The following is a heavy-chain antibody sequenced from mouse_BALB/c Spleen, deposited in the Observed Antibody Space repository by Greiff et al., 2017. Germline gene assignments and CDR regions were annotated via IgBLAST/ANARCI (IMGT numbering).Heavy chain of an antibody. D-gene: IGHD2-14*01. Sequence: LQQPGSELVRPGASVKLSCKASGYTFTSYWMHWVKQRPGQGLEWIGNIYPGSGSTNYDEKFKSKATLTVDTSSSTAYIQLSSLTSEDSEVYYCTRWGYYRYDWYFDVWGAGTTVTVSS. V-gene: IGHV1S22*01. CDR2: IYPGSGST. J-gene: IGHJ1*01. CDR3: TRWGYYRYDWYFDV. CDR1: GYTFTSYW.